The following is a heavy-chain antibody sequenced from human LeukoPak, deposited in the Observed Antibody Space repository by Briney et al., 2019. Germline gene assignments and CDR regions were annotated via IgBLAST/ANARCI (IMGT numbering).Heavy chain of an antibody. CDR3: AKGPLIEVAGTTWDY. D-gene: IGHD6-19*01. V-gene: IGHV3-7*03. CDR2: IKQDGSEK. Sequence: GGSLRLSCAASGFTFSDYYMSWIRQAPGKGLEWVASIKQDGSEKHYVDSVKGRFTISRDNSKNTLHLQMNSLRAEDTAVYYCAKGPLIEVAGTTWDYWGQGTLVTVSS. J-gene: IGHJ4*02. CDR1: GFTFSDYY.